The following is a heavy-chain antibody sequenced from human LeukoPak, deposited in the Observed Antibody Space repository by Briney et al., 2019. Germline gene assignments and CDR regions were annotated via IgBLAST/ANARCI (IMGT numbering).Heavy chain of an antibody. CDR1: GFTFSSYS. CDR2: IGSSSSYI. CDR3: AASTKHAAMVDY. Sequence: GGSLRLSCAASGFTFSSYSMNWVRQAPGKGLEWVSSIGSSSSYIYYADSVKGRFTISRDNAKNSLHLQMNSLRAEDTAVYYCAASTKHAAMVDYWGQGTLVTVSS. J-gene: IGHJ4*02. D-gene: IGHD5-18*01. V-gene: IGHV3-21*01.